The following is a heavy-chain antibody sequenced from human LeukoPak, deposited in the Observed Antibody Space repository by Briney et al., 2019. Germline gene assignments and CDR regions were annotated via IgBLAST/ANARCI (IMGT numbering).Heavy chain of an antibody. CDR1: GFTFSSYS. CDR3: AREGYSYGRAFDY. D-gene: IGHD5-18*01. V-gene: IGHV3-48*01. CDR2: ISSSSGII. Sequence: GGSLRLSCAASGFTFSSYSMNWVRQAPGKGLEWVSYISSSSGIIFYADSVKGRFTISRENAKNSLYLQMNSLRAGDTAVYYCAREGYSYGRAFDYWGQGTLVTVSS. J-gene: IGHJ4*02.